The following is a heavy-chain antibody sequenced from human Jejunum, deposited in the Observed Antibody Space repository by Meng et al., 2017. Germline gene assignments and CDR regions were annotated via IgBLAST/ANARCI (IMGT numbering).Heavy chain of an antibody. D-gene: IGHD3-3*01. J-gene: IGHJ2*01. V-gene: IGHV4-39*01. CDR2: IDYTTYV. CDR1: GGSVSSSSFY. CDR3: TRGTYTFGHYWYFDL. Sequence: QLQVQESGPGLVKPSETLSLTCSLSGGSVSSSSFYWVWIRQPPGMTLEWIASIDYTTYVHYNASLKSRVGISIDTSKKQISLKLNSVTAADTAVYYCTRGTYTFGHYWYFDLWGHGTLVTVSS.